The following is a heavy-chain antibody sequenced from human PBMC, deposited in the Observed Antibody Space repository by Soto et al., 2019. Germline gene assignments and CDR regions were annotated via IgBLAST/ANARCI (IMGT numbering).Heavy chain of an antibody. CDR1: GGSISSYY. Sequence: QVQLQESGPGLVKPSETLSLTCTVSGGSISSYYWSWIRQPAGKGLEWIGRIYTSGSTNYNPSLMSRVTMSVDTSKNQVSLKLSSVTAADTAVYYCARSKTVTTFNWFDPWGQGTLVTVSS. V-gene: IGHV4-4*07. CDR3: ARSKTVTTFNWFDP. D-gene: IGHD4-17*01. J-gene: IGHJ5*02. CDR2: IYTSGST.